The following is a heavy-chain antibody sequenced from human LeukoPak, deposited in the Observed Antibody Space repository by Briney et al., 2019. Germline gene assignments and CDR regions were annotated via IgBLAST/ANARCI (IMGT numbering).Heavy chain of an antibody. Sequence: PGGSLRLSCAASGFTFSSYAMSWVRQAPGKGLEWVSSISSSGSAIYYADSIKGRFTISRDNAKNSLYLHMTSLRAEDTAVYYCARDSRSLITMVRGVLGMGAFDIWGQGTMVTVSS. CDR1: GFTFSSYA. D-gene: IGHD3-10*01. CDR2: ISSSGSAI. V-gene: IGHV3-21*06. CDR3: ARDSRSLITMVRGVLGMGAFDI. J-gene: IGHJ3*02.